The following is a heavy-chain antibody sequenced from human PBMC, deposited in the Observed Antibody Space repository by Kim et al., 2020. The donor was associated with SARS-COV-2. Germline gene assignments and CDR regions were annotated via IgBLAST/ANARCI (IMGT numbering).Heavy chain of an antibody. CDR2: IKQDGSEK. CDR1: GFTFSSYW. CDR3: AGSPCSSTSCYGMEYFDY. D-gene: IGHD2-2*01. V-gene: IGHV3-7*01. J-gene: IGHJ4*02. Sequence: GGSLRLSCAASGFTFSSYWMNWVRQAPGKGLEWVANIKQDGSEKYYVDSVKGRFTISRDNAKNSLYLQMNSLRAEDTAVYYCAGSPCSSTSCYGMEYFDYWGPGTLATVSS.